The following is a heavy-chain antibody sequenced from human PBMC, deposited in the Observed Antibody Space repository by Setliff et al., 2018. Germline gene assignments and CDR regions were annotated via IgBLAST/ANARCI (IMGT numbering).Heavy chain of an antibody. V-gene: IGHV4-4*08. Sequence: SETLSLTCTVSGGSISRYHWSWIRQPPGKGLEWIGYIYTSGRTNYNPSLKSRVTISVDTSKNQFTLKVSSVTAADTAVYYCARDPPYCSSTSCRGAFDIWGQGTMVTVSS. D-gene: IGHD2-2*01. CDR3: ARDPPYCSSTSCRGAFDI. CDR2: IYTSGRT. CDR1: GGSISRYH. J-gene: IGHJ3*02.